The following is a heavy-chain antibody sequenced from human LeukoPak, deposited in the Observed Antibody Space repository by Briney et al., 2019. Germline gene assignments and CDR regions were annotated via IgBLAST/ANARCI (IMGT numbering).Heavy chain of an antibody. CDR3: AKATRPFDSSRWYMFFDC. D-gene: IGHD6-13*01. J-gene: IGHJ4*02. CDR1: GCTVSSNY. V-gene: IGHV3-53*01. Sequence: PGGSLRLSCAASGCTVSSNYMSWVRRAPGKGLEWVSVIYSGGSTYYADSVKGRFTISRDISKNTLYLQMNSLRAEDTAVYYCAKATRPFDSSRWYMFFDCWGQGTLVTVSS. CDR2: IYSGGST.